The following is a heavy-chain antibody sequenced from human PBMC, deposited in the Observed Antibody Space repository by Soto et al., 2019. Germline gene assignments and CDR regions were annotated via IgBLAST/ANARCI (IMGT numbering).Heavy chain of an antibody. CDR1: GFTVTSNY. D-gene: IGHD1-26*01. J-gene: IGHJ6*02. V-gene: IGHV3-53*02. CDR3: AKKPPSSIQGWAFGMDV. CDR2: TFTGGST. Sequence: VQLVETGGGLIQPGGSLRLSCLASGFTVTSNYMIWVRQPPGKGLEWVSTTFTGGSTNYADSVKGRFSISRDNSKNTVYLQMNNLRVEDTAVYYCAKKPPSSIQGWAFGMDVWGQGTTVSVSS.